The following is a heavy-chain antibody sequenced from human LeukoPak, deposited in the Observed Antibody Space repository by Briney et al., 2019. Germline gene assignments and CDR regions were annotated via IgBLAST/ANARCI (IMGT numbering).Heavy chain of an antibody. Sequence: GASVRVSCKPSGYTFSNYGISWVRQAPGQGLEWVGYISAYNGHTNYAQKLQDRVTMTTDTSTSTAYMELRSLRSDDTAVYYCARDRRIAAAGTPDYWGQGTLVTVSS. D-gene: IGHD6-13*01. CDR3: ARDRRIAAAGTPDY. J-gene: IGHJ4*02. CDR1: GYTFSNYG. V-gene: IGHV1-18*01. CDR2: ISAYNGHT.